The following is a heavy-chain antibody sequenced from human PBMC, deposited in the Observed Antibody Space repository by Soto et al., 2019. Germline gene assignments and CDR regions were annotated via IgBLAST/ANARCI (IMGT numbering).Heavy chain of an antibody. CDR3: AKGAARYLDY. V-gene: IGHV3-23*01. Sequence: GGSLRLSCAASGFSFGTYAMTWVRQAPGKGLEWVSTISGGIGSTFYADPVKGRFLISRDISQKTVFLHMNSLRGEDTAVYFCAKGAARYLDYWGQGALVTVSS. CDR2: ISGGIGST. J-gene: IGHJ4*02. CDR1: GFSFGTYA.